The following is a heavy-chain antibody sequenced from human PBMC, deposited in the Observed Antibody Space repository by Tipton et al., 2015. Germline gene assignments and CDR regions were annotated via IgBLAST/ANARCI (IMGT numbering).Heavy chain of an antibody. CDR3: ARGLLLWFGMSDY. V-gene: IGHV4-61*01. D-gene: IGHD3-10*01. J-gene: IGHJ4*02. Sequence: TLSLTCTVSGGSVNSANYYWSWIRQPPGKGLEWIGYISYTDGAHYNPALKSRVTISVDTSKNQFSLKLNSVTAADTAVYYCARGLLLWFGMSDYWGRGTLVTVSS. CDR1: GGSVNSANYY. CDR2: ISYTDGA.